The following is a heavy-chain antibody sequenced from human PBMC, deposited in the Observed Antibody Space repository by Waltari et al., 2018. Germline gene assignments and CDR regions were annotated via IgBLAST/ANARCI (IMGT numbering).Heavy chain of an antibody. CDR3: ARVFQIAAADSYYFDY. D-gene: IGHD6-13*01. CDR1: GYTFTSYY. Sequence: QVQLVQSGAEVKKPGASVKVSCKASGYTFTSYYMHWVRQAPGQGLEWMGIINPSGGSTSYAQKFQGRVTMTRDTSTSTVYMELSSLRSEDTAVYYCARVFQIAAADSYYFDYWGQGTLVTVSS. CDR2: INPSGGST. J-gene: IGHJ4*02. V-gene: IGHV1-46*01.